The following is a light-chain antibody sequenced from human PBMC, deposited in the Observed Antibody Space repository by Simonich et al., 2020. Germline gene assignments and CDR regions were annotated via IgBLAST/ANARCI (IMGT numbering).Light chain of an antibody. CDR1: SSDVGGYNY. V-gene: IGLV2-14*03. Sequence: QSALTQPASVSGSPGQSITISCTGTSSDVGGYNYVSWYQQHPGKAPKLMIYDVSNRPSGGSNRFSGSKSANTASLTISGLQAEDEADYYCSSYTSSSTLVVFGGGTKLTVL. J-gene: IGLJ2*01. CDR3: SSYTSSSTLVV. CDR2: DVS.